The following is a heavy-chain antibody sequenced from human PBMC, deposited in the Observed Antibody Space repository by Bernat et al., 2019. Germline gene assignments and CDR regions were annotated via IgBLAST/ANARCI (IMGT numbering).Heavy chain of an antibody. CDR1: GFTFSSYG. Sequence: QVQLVESGGGVVQPGRSLRLSCAASGFTFSSYGMHWVRQAPGKGLEWVAVIWYDGSNKYYAASVKGRFTISRDNYKNTLYLQMNSLRAEATAVYYCARDSRWNYDYWGQGTLVTVSS. CDR2: IWYDGSNK. V-gene: IGHV3-33*01. CDR3: ARDSRWNYDY. D-gene: IGHD1-7*01. J-gene: IGHJ4*02.